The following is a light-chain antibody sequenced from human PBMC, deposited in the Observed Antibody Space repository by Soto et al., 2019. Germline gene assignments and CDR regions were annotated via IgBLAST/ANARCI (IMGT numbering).Light chain of an antibody. CDR2: AAL. J-gene: IGKJ5*01. V-gene: IGKV1-12*01. Sequence: DVPMTQFPFSVSASIGDRVTITCRASQSIGYWLAWYQQRPGEAPKLLIYAALTLQSGVSSRFSGSGFGTNFTLTINNVQPEDFAIYYCQQANSFPLSFGLGTRLQIK. CDR1: QSIGYW. CDR3: QQANSFPLS.